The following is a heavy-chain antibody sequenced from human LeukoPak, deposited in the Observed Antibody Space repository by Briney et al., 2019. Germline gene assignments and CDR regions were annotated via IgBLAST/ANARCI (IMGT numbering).Heavy chain of an antibody. CDR1: GGTFSSYA. D-gene: IGHD5-24*01. V-gene: IGHV1-69*05. Sequence: ASVKVSCKASGGTFSSYAISWVRQAPGQGLEWMGGIISIFGTANYAQKFQGRVTITTDESTSTAYMELSSLRSEDTAVYYCARAPTSRDGYNSEFDYWGQGTLVSVSS. CDR2: IISIFGTA. CDR3: ARAPTSRDGYNSEFDY. J-gene: IGHJ4*02.